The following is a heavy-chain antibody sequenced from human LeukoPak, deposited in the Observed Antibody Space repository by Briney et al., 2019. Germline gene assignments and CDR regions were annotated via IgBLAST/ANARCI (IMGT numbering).Heavy chain of an antibody. CDR3: ARLNGDYPRFYYYMDV. J-gene: IGHJ6*03. D-gene: IGHD4-17*01. Sequence: PGESLRISCKASGYSFTNFWIGWVRQMPGKGLEWMGIIFPADSDTTYSPSFEGQVTISADKSISTPYLQWSSLKASDTAIYYCARLNGDYPRFYYYMDVWGKGTTVTVSS. CDR2: IFPADSDT. V-gene: IGHV5-51*03. CDR1: GYSFTNFW.